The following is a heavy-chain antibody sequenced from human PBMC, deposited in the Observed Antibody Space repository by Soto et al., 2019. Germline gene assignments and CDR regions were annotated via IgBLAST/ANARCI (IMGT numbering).Heavy chain of an antibody. CDR2: ISGSGGNT. D-gene: IGHD1-26*01. Sequence: PGGSLRLSCAASGFTFSSYAMSWVRQAPGKGLEWVSGISGSGGNTYYADSLKGRFTISRDNSKNTPYLQMNSLRSEDTAVYYCARDGGSYYYYGMDVWGQGTTVTVSS. V-gene: IGHV3-23*01. CDR1: GFTFSSYA. CDR3: ARDGGSYYYYGMDV. J-gene: IGHJ6*02.